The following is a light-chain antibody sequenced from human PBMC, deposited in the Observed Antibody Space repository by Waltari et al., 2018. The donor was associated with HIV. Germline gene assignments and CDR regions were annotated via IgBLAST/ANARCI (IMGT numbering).Light chain of an antibody. V-gene: IGKV1-39*01. Sequence: DIQMTQSPSSLSASVGDRVTITCRASQSISNYLNWYQQKPGKFPKVLIYAASSLQSGVPSRFSGSGSGTDFTLTISSLQPEDFATYYCQQSYHTPTFGGGTKVDIK. CDR3: QQSYHTPT. CDR1: QSISNY. CDR2: AAS. J-gene: IGKJ4*01.